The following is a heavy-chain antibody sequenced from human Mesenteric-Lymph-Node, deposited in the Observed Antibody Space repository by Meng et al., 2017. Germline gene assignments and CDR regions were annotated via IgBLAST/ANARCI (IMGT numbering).Heavy chain of an antibody. V-gene: IGHV4-61*02. Sequence: SCTVSGASISSGNYYWTWIRQPAGKGLEWIGRIYTSGSTDYNPSLQTRVTVSVDTSKSQFSLRLTSVTAADTAVYYCARERGLYYFYGLDVWGQGTTVTVSS. J-gene: IGHJ6*02. D-gene: IGHD3-10*01. CDR3: ARERGLYYFYGLDV. CDR2: IYTSGST. CDR1: GASISSGNYY.